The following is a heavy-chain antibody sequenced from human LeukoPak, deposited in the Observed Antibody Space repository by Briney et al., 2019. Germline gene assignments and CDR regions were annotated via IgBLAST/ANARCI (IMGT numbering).Heavy chain of an antibody. CDR1: GYSISSGYY. D-gene: IGHD5-12*01. CDR3: ARGRLVATIPFDY. Sequence: PSETLSLTCAVSGYSISSGYYWGWIRQPPGKGLEWTGSIYHSGSTYYNPSLKSRVTISVDTSKNQFSLKLSSVTAADTAVYYCARGRLVATIPFDYWGQGTLVTVSS. V-gene: IGHV4-38-2*01. CDR2: IYHSGST. J-gene: IGHJ4*02.